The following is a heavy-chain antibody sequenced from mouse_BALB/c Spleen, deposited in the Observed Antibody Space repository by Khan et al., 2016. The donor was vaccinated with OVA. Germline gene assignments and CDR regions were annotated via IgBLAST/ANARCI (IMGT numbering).Heavy chain of an antibody. CDR2: ISPGSGDT. D-gene: IGHD1-2*01. V-gene: IGHV1-77*01. J-gene: IGHJ3*01. Sequence: QVQLQQSGAELARPGASVKLSCKASGYTFTDYYINWGKQRTGQGIERIGEISPGSGDTYYNEKFKGKATLTADKASSTVYLQLRSLTAEASAVYFCARRNYFGYTFAYWRHGTLVTVSA. CDR1: GYTFTDYY. CDR3: ARRNYFGYTFAY.